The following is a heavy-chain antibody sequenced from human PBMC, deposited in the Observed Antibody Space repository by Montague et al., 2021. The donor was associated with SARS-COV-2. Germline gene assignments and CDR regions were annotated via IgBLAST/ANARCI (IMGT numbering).Heavy chain of an antibody. Sequence: SRSTYYNPSLKSRVSISVDTSKNQFSLKLNSVTAADTAVYYCAILLLELPGYCWGQGTLVNVSS. CDR2: SRST. CDR3: AILLLELPGYC. D-gene: IGHD1-7*01. J-gene: IGHJ4*02. V-gene: IGHV4-39*01.